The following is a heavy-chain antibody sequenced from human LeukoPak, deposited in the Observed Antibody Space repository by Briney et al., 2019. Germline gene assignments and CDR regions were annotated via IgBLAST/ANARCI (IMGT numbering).Heavy chain of an antibody. CDR2: IYHSGST. Sequence: SETLSLTCTVSGYSISSGYYWGWIRQPPGKGLEWIGSIYHSGSTYYNPSLKSRVTISVDTSKNQFSLKLSSVTAADTAVYYCARDRGDSSGSYNFDYWGQGTLVTVSS. J-gene: IGHJ4*02. V-gene: IGHV4-38-2*02. CDR3: ARDRGDSSGSYNFDY. D-gene: IGHD3-22*01. CDR1: GYSISSGYY.